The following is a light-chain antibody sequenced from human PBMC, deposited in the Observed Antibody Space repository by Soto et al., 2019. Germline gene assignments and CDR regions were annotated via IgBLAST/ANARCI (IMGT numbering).Light chain of an antibody. Sequence: EIVLTQSPGILSLSPGERATLSCRASHSVSSSYLAWYQQKPGQAPRLLIYGASSRATGIPDRFSGSGSETDFTLTISRLEPEDFAVYYCQQYGSSPPITFGQGTRLEIK. J-gene: IGKJ5*01. CDR1: HSVSSSY. CDR3: QQYGSSPPIT. V-gene: IGKV3-20*01. CDR2: GAS.